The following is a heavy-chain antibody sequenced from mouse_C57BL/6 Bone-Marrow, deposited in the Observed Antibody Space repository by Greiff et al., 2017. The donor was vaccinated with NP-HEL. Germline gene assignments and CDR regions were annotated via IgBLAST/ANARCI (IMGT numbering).Heavy chain of an antibody. CDR3: TRAYYFDY. J-gene: IGHJ2*01. CDR2: INPNYGTT. V-gene: IGHV1-39*01. CDR1: GYSFTDYN. Sequence: VQLLQSGPELVKPGASVKISCTASGYSFTDYNMNWVKQSNGKSLEWIGVINPNYGTTSYNQKFKGKATLTVDQATSTAYKQLNSLTSDDSAVYYCTRAYYFDYWGQGTTLTVSS.